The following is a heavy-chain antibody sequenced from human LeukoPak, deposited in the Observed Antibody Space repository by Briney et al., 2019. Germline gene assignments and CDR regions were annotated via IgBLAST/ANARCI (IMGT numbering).Heavy chain of an antibody. V-gene: IGHV3-53*04. J-gene: IGHJ4*02. CDR3: ARVGGSSWVHFDY. Sequence: PGGSLRLSCAASGFTFSGSYMTWVRQAPGKGLECVSLLYSGDSTYYADSVKGRFTISRHNPQNTLYLEMNRLRTDDTAVYYCARVGGSSWVHFDYWGRGTLVTVSS. D-gene: IGHD6-13*01. CDR2: LYSGDST. CDR1: GFTFSGSY.